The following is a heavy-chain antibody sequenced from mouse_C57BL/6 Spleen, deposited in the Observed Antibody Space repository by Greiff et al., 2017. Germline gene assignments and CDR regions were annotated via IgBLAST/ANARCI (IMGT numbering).Heavy chain of an antibody. J-gene: IGHJ3*01. V-gene: IGHV1-15*01. CDR1: GYTFTDYE. Sequence: VQLQQSGAELVRPGASVTLSCKASGYTFTDYEMHWVKQTPVHGLEWIGAIDPETGGTAYNQKFKGKAILTADKSSSTAYMELRSLTSEDSAVYYCTTSGSSGPLAYWGQGTLVTVSA. CDR3: TTSGSSGPLAY. D-gene: IGHD3-2*02. CDR2: IDPETGGT.